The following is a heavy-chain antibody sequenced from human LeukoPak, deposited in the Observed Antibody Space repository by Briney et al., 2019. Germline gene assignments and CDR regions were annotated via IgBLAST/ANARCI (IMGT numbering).Heavy chain of an antibody. J-gene: IGHJ6*03. Sequence: SETLSLTCTVSGGSISSSSYYWGWIRQPPGKGLEWIGSIYYSGSTYYNPSLKSRVTISVDTSKNQFSLKLSSVTAADTAVYYCARVPSDSHYDFWSGYYPYYYYYMDVWGKGTTVTVSS. V-gene: IGHV4-39*07. D-gene: IGHD3-3*01. CDR1: GGSISSSSYY. CDR3: ARVPSDSHYDFWSGYYPYYYYYMDV. CDR2: IYYSGST.